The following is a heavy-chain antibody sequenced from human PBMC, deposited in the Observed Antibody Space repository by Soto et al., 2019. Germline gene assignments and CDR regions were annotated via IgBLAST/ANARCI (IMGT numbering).Heavy chain of an antibody. J-gene: IGHJ6*02. V-gene: IGHV3-30*18. D-gene: IGHD3-3*01. CDR3: AKEVWSGPMDV. Sequence: QVQLVESGGGVVQPGRSLRLSCAASGFTFSSYGMHWVRQAPGKGLEWVAVISYDGSNKYYADSVKGRFTISRDNSKNTLYLQINSRRDEDTAVYYCAKEVWSGPMDVWGQGTTVTVSS. CDR2: ISYDGSNK. CDR1: GFTFSSYG.